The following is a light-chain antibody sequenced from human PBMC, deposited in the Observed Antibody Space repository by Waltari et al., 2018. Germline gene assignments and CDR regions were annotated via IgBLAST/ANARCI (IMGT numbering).Light chain of an antibody. V-gene: IGLV3-25*03. CDR2: KDS. Sequence: SYELTQPPSVSVSPGQTARLTCSGAALPKQYAYWYQQKPGQAPVLVIYKDSERPSGIPERFSGSSSGTTVTLTISGVQAEDEADYYCQSADSSGVVFGGGTKLTVL. J-gene: IGLJ2*01. CDR1: ALPKQY. CDR3: QSADSSGVV.